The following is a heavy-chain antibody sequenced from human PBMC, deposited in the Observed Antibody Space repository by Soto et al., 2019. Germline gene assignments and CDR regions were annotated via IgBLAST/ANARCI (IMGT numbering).Heavy chain of an antibody. CDR1: GFTFSDYY. D-gene: IGHD3-9*01. CDR3: ARDADILTGSDVFDI. CDR2: IGTSSRFT. J-gene: IGHJ3*02. V-gene: IGHV3-11*05. Sequence: GGSLRLSCAASGFTFSDYYMSWIRQAPGQGLEWVSYIGTSSRFTNYADSVKGRFTISRDNAKNSLYLQMNSLRAEDTAVYYCARDADILTGSDVFDIWGQGTTVTVSS.